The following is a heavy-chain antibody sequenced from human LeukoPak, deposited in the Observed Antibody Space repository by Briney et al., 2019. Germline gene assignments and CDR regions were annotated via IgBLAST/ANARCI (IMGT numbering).Heavy chain of an antibody. V-gene: IGHV3-30*02. D-gene: IGHD2-15*01. J-gene: IGHJ4*02. CDR2: IRFDGGNI. Sequence: GGSLRLSCAASGFTFSSYGMHWVRQAPGKGLEWVAFIRFDGGNIYYADSVKGRFTISRDNSKNTLYLQMNSLRAEDTAVYYCAKESRSGGSCCPDYWGQGTLVTVSS. CDR1: GFTFSSYG. CDR3: AKESRSGGSCCPDY.